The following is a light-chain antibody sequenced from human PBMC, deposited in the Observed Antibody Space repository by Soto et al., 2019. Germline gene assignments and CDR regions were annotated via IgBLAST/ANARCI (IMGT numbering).Light chain of an antibody. CDR3: QQRNSWPLT. V-gene: IGKV3-11*01. Sequence: EIVLTQSPATLSLSPGERATLSCRASQNVDGYLAWYQQKPGQAPRLLISDASNRAAGIPARFSGIGSGTDFTLTISSLEPEDFAVYYCQQRNSWPLTFGGGTKVEIK. J-gene: IGKJ4*01. CDR1: QNVDGY. CDR2: DAS.